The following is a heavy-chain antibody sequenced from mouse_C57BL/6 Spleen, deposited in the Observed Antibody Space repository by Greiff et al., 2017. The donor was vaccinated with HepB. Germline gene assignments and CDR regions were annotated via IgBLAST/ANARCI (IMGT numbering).Heavy chain of an antibody. CDR3: AREAYSNSFAY. Sequence: QVQLQQSGAELVKPGASVKLSCKASGYTFTSYWMHWVKQRPGQGLEWIGMIHPNSGSTNYNEKFKSKATLTVDKSSSTAYMQLSSLTSEDSAVYYCAREAYSNSFAYWGQGTLVTVSA. CDR2: IHPNSGST. V-gene: IGHV1-64*01. D-gene: IGHD2-5*01. J-gene: IGHJ3*01. CDR1: GYTFTSYW.